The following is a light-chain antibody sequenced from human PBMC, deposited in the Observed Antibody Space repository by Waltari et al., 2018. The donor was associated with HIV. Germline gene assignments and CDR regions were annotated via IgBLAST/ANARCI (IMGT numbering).Light chain of an antibody. CDR2: EVT. CDR1: SSNVGSDDL. V-gene: IGLV2-23*02. Sequence: QSALTQPASVSGSPGQSITISCPGTSSNVGSDDLVSWYQQHPGAAPKLLIYEVTKRPSGVSNRFSGSKSGNTASLTISGLRAEDEADYYCCSCPRSGIRYVFGTGTKVTVL. J-gene: IGLJ1*01. CDR3: CSCPRSGIRYV.